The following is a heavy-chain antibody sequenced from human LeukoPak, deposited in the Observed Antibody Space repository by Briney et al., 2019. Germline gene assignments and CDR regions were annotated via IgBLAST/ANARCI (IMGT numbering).Heavy chain of an antibody. CDR3: ARLYSYYYGMDV. Sequence: PSETLSLTCTVSGGSISSYYWSWIRQPPGKGLEWIGYIYYSGSTNYNPSLKSRVTISVDTSKNQFSQKLSSVTAADTAVYYCARLYSYYYGMDVWGQGTTVTVSS. CDR2: IYYSGST. V-gene: IGHV4-59*08. J-gene: IGHJ6*02. D-gene: IGHD4-11*01. CDR1: GGSISSYY.